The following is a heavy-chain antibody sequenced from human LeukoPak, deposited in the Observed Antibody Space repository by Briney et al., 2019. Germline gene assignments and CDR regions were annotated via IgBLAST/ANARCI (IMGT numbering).Heavy chain of an antibody. CDR2: INHSGST. J-gene: IGHJ4*02. V-gene: IGHV4-34*01. CDR1: GGSFSGYY. D-gene: IGHD3-3*01. CDR3: ARGQGEVLRFLEWLFQYFDY. Sequence: KASETLSLTCAVYGGSFSGYYWSWIRQPQGKGLEWIGEINHSGSTNYNPSLKSRVTISVDTSKNQFSLKLSSVTAADTAVYYCARGQGEVLRFLEWLFQYFDYWGQGTLVTVSS.